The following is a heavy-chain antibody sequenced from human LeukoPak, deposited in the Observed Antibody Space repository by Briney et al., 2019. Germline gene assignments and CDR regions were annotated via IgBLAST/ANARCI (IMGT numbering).Heavy chain of an antibody. CDR1: GGSFSGYY. D-gene: IGHD2-2*02. CDR2: INHSGST. J-gene: IGHJ5*02. Sequence: KPSETLSLTCAVYGGSFSGYYWSWTRQPPGKGLEWIGEINHSGSTNYNPSLKSRVTISVDTSKNQFSLKLSSVTAADTAVYYCARGRFLYHWFDPWGQGTLVTVSS. CDR3: ARGRFLYHWFDP. V-gene: IGHV4-34*01.